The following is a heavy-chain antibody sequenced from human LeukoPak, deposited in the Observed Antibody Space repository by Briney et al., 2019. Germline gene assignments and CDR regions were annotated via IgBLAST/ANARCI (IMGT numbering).Heavy chain of an antibody. CDR3: ARDQYYYDRSGYTTVSYSDY. CDR1: GGSINSYY. D-gene: IGHD3-22*01. J-gene: IGHJ4*02. CDR2: IYTSGST. Sequence: SETLSLTCTVSGGSINSYYWSWLRQPAGKGLEWIGRIYTSGSTNYNPSLKSRVTMSVDTSNNQFSLKLDFVTAADTAVYYCARDQYYYDRSGYTTVSYSDYWGQGALVTVSS. V-gene: IGHV4-4*07.